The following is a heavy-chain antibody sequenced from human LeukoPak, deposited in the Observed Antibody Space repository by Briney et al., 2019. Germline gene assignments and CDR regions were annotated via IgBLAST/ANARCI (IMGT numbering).Heavy chain of an antibody. Sequence: PSETLSLTCAVYGGSFSGYYWSWIRQPPGKGLEWIGEINHSGSTNYNPSLKSRVTISVDTSKNQFSLKLSSVTAADTAVYYCARAAILTGLDYWGQGTLVTVSS. D-gene: IGHD3-9*01. CDR2: INHSGST. V-gene: IGHV4-34*01. CDR3: ARAAILTGLDY. CDR1: GGSFSGYY. J-gene: IGHJ4*02.